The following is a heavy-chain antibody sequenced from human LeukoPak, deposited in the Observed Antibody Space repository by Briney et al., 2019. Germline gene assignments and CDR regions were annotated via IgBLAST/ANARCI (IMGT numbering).Heavy chain of an antibody. Sequence: SETLSLTCTVSGGSISSSSYYWGWIRQPPGKGLEWIGSIYYSGRIDYNPSLNSRVTISVDTSKNQFSLRLSSVTAADTAVYYCARRDYYDLGDYFDYWGQGTLVTVSS. D-gene: IGHD3-22*01. J-gene: IGHJ4*02. V-gene: IGHV4-39*01. CDR1: GGSISSSSYY. CDR3: ARRDYYDLGDYFDY. CDR2: IYYSGRI.